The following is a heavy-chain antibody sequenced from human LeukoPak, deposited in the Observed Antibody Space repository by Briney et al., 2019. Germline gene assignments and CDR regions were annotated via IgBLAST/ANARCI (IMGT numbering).Heavy chain of an antibody. CDR3: ARGVATVGSLAY. CDR1: GGSISSYY. D-gene: IGHD4-4*01. CDR2: IYYSGST. Sequence: SETLTLTCTVSGGSISSYYWSWIRQPPGEGLEWIGYIYYSGSTNYNPSLKSRVTISVDTSKNQFSLKLSSVTAADTAVYYCARGVATVGSLAYWGQGTLVTVSS. V-gene: IGHV4-59*01. J-gene: IGHJ4*02.